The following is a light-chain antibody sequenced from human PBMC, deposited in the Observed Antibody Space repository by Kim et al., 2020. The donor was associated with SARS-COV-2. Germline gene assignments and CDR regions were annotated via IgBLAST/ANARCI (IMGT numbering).Light chain of an antibody. Sequence: DIQMTQSPSTLSASVGDRVTITCRASQSINDYVAWYQFKLGKAPRLLIYRASTLNSGVPSRFSGGGSGTEFTLTISSLETDDFATYYCQQYMTWTFGHGTKVDIK. V-gene: IGKV1-5*03. CDR1: QSINDY. CDR2: RAS. J-gene: IGKJ1*01. CDR3: QQYMTWT.